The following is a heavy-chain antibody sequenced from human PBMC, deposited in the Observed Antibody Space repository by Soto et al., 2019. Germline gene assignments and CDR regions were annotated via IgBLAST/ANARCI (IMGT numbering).Heavy chain of an antibody. CDR3: ARGRKQLVPFYYYYYGMDV. CDR2: INAGNGNT. Sequence: ASVKVSCKASGYTFTSYAMHWVRQAPGQRLEWMGWINAGNGNTKYSQKFQGRVTMTRNTSISTAYMELSSLRSEDTAVYYCARGRKQLVPFYYYYYGMDVWGQGTAVTVSS. J-gene: IGHJ6*02. V-gene: IGHV1-3*01. D-gene: IGHD6-6*01. CDR1: GYTFTSYA.